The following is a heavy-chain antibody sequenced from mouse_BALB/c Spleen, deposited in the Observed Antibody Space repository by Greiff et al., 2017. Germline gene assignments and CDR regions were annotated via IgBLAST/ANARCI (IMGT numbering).Heavy chain of an antibody. D-gene: IGHD1-1*01. J-gene: IGHJ1*01. CDR1: GYSITSGYY. Sequence: EVKLQESGPGLVKPSQSLSLTCSVTGYSITSGYYWNWIRQFPGNKLEWMGYISYDGSNNYNPSLKNRISITRDTSKNQFFLKLNSVTTEDTATYYCARIGDYYGSSYPYFDVWGAGTTVTVSS. CDR3: ARIGDYYGSSYPYFDV. CDR2: ISYDGSN. V-gene: IGHV3-6*02.